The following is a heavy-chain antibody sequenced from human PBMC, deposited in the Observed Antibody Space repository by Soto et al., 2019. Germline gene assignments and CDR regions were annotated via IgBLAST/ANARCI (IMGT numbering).Heavy chain of an antibody. CDR2: ISSSSSTI. CDR1: GFTFSSYS. CDR3: ARGLGVANNWFDP. D-gene: IGHD2-21*01. V-gene: IGHV3-48*02. Sequence: EVQLVESGGGLVQPGGSLRLSCAASGFTFSSYSMNWVRQAPGKGLEWVSYISSSSSTIYYADSVKGRFTISRDNAQNSLNLQMNSLRDEDTAVYYCARGLGVANNWFDPWGQGTLVTVSS. J-gene: IGHJ5*02.